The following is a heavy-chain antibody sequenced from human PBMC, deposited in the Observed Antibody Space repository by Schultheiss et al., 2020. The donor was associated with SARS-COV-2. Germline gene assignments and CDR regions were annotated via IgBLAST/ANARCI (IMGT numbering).Heavy chain of an antibody. CDR3: ATTEMTGTLAGYYYGMDV. D-gene: IGHD3-9*01. Sequence: GGSLRLSCAASGFTFSTYGMHWVRQAPGKGLEWVAVIWYDGSKKYYADSVKGRFTISRDNARNSLYLRMSSLRVEDTATYYCATTEMTGTLAGYYYGMDVWGQGTTVTVSS. CDR1: GFTFSTYG. CDR2: IWYDGSKK. J-gene: IGHJ6*02. V-gene: IGHV3-33*03.